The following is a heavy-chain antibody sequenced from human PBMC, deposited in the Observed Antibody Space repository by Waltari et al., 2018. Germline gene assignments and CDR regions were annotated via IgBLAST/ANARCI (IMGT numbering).Heavy chain of an antibody. CDR1: GGSFSGYY. Sequence: QVQLQQWGAGLLKPSETLSLTCAVYGGSFSGYYWSWIHQPPGKGLEWIGEINHSGSTNYNPSLKSRVTISVDTSKNQFSLKLSSVTAADTAVYYCARETPPLEPLGGYGMDVWGQGTTVTVSS. CDR2: INHSGST. CDR3: ARETPPLEPLGGYGMDV. V-gene: IGHV4-34*01. J-gene: IGHJ6*02. D-gene: IGHD3-3*01.